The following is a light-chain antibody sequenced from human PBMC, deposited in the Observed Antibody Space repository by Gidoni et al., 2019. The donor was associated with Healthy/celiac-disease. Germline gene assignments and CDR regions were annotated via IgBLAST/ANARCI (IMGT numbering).Light chain of an antibody. J-gene: IGLJ3*02. CDR3: CSYAGSSNWV. CDR1: SSDVGLYNL. V-gene: IGLV2-23*02. CDR2: EVS. Sequence: QSALTQPAPVSGSPGQSITISCTGTSSDVGLYNLVSWYHPHPGKAPKLMIYEVSKRPSGVSNRFSGSKSGNTASLTISGLQAEDEADYYCCSYAGSSNWVFGGGTKLTVL.